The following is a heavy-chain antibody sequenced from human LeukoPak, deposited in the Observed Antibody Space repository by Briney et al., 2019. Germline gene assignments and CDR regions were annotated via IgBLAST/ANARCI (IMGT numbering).Heavy chain of an antibody. V-gene: IGHV1-46*01. Sequence: GASVKVSCKASGYTFINYYMHWVRQAPGQGLEWMGIINPSGGSTSYAQKFQGRVTMTRDTSTSTVYMELSSLRSEDTAMYFCARVGSKPEYYYDSSAFYYGGYYFDYWGQGTLVTVSS. CDR1: GYTFINYY. D-gene: IGHD3-22*01. CDR3: ARVGSKPEYYYDSSAFYYGGYYFDY. CDR2: INPSGGST. J-gene: IGHJ4*02.